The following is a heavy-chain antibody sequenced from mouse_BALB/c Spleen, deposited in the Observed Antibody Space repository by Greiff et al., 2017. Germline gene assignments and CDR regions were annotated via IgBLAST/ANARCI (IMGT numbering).Heavy chain of an antibody. V-gene: IGHV5-17*02. CDR2: ISSGSSTI. D-gene: IGHD2-1*01. CDR1: GFTFSSFG. J-gene: IGHJ4*01. Sequence: DVKLQESGGGLVQPGGSRKLSCAASGFTFSSFGMHWVRQAPEKGLEWVAYISSGSSTIYYADTVKGRFTISRDNPKNTLFLQMTSLRSEDTAMYYCARDYYDYAMDYWGQGTSVTVSS. CDR3: ARDYYDYAMDY.